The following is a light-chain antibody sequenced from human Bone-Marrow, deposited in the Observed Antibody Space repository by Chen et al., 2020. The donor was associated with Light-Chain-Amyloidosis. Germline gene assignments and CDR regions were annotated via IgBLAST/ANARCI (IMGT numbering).Light chain of an antibody. V-gene: IGKV1-9*01. CDR2: AAS. Sequence: DIQLTQSPSSLSASVGDRVTITCRASQGISSYLAWYQQKPGKDPKLLIYAASTLQSGVPSRFSGSGSGTEFTLTISSLQPEDFATYYCQQLNSYPPSTFGGGTKVEIK. CDR1: QGISSY. J-gene: IGKJ4*01. CDR3: QQLNSYPPST.